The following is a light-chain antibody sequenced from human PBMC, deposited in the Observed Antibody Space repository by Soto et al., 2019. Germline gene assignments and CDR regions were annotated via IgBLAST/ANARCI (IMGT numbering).Light chain of an antibody. V-gene: IGLV4-69*01. J-gene: IGLJ3*02. Sequence: QAVLTQSPSASASLGASVKLTCTLSSGHGSYAIAWHQQQPEKGPRHLMKVNSDGTHSKGDGIPDRFSGSSSGAERYLTISSLQSEDEADYYCQTWGTGIRVFGGGTKVTVL. CDR1: SGHGSYA. CDR2: VNSDGTH. CDR3: QTWGTGIRV.